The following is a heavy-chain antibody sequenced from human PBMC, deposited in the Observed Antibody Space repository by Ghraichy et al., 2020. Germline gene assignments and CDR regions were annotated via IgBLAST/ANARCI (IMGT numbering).Heavy chain of an antibody. CDR1: GGSVSSGSYY. Sequence: SETLSLTCIVSGGSVSSGSYYWSWIRQPPGKGLEWIGYIYYSGSTKYNPSLKSRVTISIDTSKNQISLKLSSVTAADTAVYYCARVPAAISYYWFDPWGQGTLVTVSS. V-gene: IGHV4-61*01. D-gene: IGHD2-2*01. CDR3: ARVPAAISYYWFDP. J-gene: IGHJ5*02. CDR2: IYYSGST.